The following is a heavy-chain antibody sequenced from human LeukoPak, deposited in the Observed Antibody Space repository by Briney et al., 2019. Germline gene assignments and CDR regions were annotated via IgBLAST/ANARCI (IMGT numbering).Heavy chain of an antibody. J-gene: IGHJ4*02. Sequence: PGGSLRLSCAASGFSFSIYAMSWVRQAPGKGLEWVSTISGSGDDKYYADSVKGRFTISRDNSKNTLYLQMNSLRAEDTAVYYCAKDCLTGSYGYFDYWGLGALVTVSS. CDR3: AKDCLTGSYGYFDY. V-gene: IGHV3-23*01. CDR1: GFSFSIYA. D-gene: IGHD3-10*01. CDR2: ISGSGDDK.